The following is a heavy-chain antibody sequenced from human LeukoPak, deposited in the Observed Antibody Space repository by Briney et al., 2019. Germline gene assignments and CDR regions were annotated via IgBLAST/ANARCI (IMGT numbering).Heavy chain of an antibody. CDR2: ISHDGRNK. CDR1: GFTFSHYA. Sequence: GRSLRLSCAASGFTFSHYAMHWVRQAPGKGLEWVAVISHDGRNKYYADPVKGRFTISRDNFKNTVYLQMNSLRAEDAAVYYCARDSPERDVVVVPSTIRGGIDYWGQGILVTVSS. V-gene: IGHV3-30*04. CDR3: ARDSPERDVVVVPSTIRGGIDY. D-gene: IGHD2-2*02. J-gene: IGHJ4*02.